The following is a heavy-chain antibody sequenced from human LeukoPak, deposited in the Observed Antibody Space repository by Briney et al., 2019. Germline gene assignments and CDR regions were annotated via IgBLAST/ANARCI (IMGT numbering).Heavy chain of an antibody. CDR3: GRQGYTASYYSFDY. Sequence: KTSETLSLTCTVSSGSIISYYWGWVRQPPGKGLEWIGRIYTTGTTQYNPSLKSRVTMSVDTSTNQFSLNLRSMTAADMAVYYCGRQGYTASYYSFDYWSQGTLVAVS. D-gene: IGHD1-26*01. V-gene: IGHV4-4*07. J-gene: IGHJ4*02. CDR2: IYTTGTT. CDR1: SGSIISYY.